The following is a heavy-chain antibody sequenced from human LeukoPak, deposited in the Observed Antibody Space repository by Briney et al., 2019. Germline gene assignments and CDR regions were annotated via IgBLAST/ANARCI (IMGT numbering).Heavy chain of an antibody. CDR3: ARVHDDSSGYYFFYYYYYGMDV. V-gene: IGHV3-21*01. D-gene: IGHD3-22*01. J-gene: IGHJ6*02. Sequence: GGSLRLSCVGSGFTFRSHAMSWVRQAPGKGLEWVSSIGSSSTYMYYADSVKGRFTISRDNSKNTLYLQMNSLRAEDTAVYYCARVHDDSSGYYFFYYYYYGMDVWGQGTTVTVSS. CDR1: GFTFRSHA. CDR2: IGSSSTYM.